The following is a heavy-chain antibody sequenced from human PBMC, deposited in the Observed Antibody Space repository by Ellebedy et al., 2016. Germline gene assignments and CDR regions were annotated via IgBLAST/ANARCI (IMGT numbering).Heavy chain of an antibody. D-gene: IGHD5-24*01. Sequence: SETLSLTCTVSGGSISSGNYYWTWIRQYPGKGLEWIGYIYYSGSTNYTPSLKSRVTISVDTSKNQFSLKLSSVTAADTAVYYCASQLGGFSAGSSDYWGQGTLVTVSS. CDR1: GGSISSGNYY. CDR3: ASQLGGFSAGSSDY. V-gene: IGHV4-31*03. J-gene: IGHJ4*02. CDR2: IYYSGST.